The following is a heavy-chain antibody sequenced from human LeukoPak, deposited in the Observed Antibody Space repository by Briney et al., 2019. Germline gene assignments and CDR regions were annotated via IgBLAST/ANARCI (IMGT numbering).Heavy chain of an antibody. Sequence: GGSLRLSCAASGFTVSSNFMSWVRQAPGKGLEWVSVIYSGGNTYYADYVKGRFTISRDNSKNTLYLQMNSLRAEDTAVHHCARDRLPPLGAFDIWGQGTMVTVSS. CDR3: ARDRLPPLGAFDI. D-gene: IGHD3-16*01. J-gene: IGHJ3*02. V-gene: IGHV3-66*01. CDR1: GFTVSSNF. CDR2: IYSGGNT.